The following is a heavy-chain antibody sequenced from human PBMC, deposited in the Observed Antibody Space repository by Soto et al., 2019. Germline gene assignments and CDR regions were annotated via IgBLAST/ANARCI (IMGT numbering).Heavy chain of an antibody. D-gene: IGHD3-16*01. J-gene: IGHJ4*02. CDR1: GFTFSTYA. CDR2: ISYDGSNK. Sequence: QVQLVESGGGVVQPGRSLRLSCAASGFTFSTYAMHWVRQAPGKGLEWVAVISYDGSNKYYADSVKGRFTISRDNSKNTLYLQMNSRRAEDTAVYYCARESGGGLGGQGTLVTVSS. CDR3: ARESGGGL. V-gene: IGHV3-30-3*01.